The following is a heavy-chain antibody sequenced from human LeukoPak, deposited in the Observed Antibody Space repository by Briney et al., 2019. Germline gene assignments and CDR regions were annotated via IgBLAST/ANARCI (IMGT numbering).Heavy chain of an antibody. J-gene: IGHJ4*02. V-gene: IGHV4-61*01. CDR2: IYYSGST. CDR3: ARDGAWLSFDY. Sequence: SETLSLTCTVSGGSFSSGSYYWSWLRQPPGKGLEWIGYIYYSGSTNYNPSLKSRVTISVDTSKNQFSLKLSSVTAADTAVYYCARDGAWLSFDYWGQGTLVTVSS. CDR1: GGSFSSGSYY. D-gene: IGHD3-9*01.